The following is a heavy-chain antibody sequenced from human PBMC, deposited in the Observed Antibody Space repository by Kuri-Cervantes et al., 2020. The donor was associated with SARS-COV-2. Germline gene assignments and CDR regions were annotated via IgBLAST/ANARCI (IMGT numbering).Heavy chain of an antibody. CDR2: ISAYNGNT. CDR1: GYTFTSYG. D-gene: IGHD6-6*01. J-gene: IGHJ3*02. V-gene: IGHV1-18*01. CDR3: ARASIAARPSAFDI. Sequence: ASVKVSCKASGYTFTSYGISWVRQAPGQGLEWMGWISAYNGNTNYAQKFQGRVTITADKSTSTAYMELSSLRSEDTAVYYCARASIAARPSAFDIWGQGTMVTVSS.